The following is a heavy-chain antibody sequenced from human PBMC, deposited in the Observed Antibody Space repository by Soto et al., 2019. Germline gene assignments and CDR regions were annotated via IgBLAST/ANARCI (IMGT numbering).Heavy chain of an antibody. CDR2: IIPIVGTT. Sequence: SVKVSCKASGGTFGSDAITWVRQAPGQGLEWVGRIIPIVGTTNYAQNLQGRVTISADKSTLTSYMELHSLTSDDTALYYCARDRTDSGYYTNWLDPWGQGTQVT. D-gene: IGHD3-22*01. V-gene: IGHV1-69*04. CDR3: ARDRTDSGYYTNWLDP. CDR1: GGTFGSDA. J-gene: IGHJ5*02.